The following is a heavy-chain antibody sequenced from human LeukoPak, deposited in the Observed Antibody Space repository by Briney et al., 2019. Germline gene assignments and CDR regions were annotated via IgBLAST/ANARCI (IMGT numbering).Heavy chain of an antibody. CDR1: GGSISSSSYY. Sequence: SETLSLTCTVSGGSISSSSYYWGWIRQPPGKGLEWIGSIYYSGSTYYNPSLKSRVTISVDTSKNQFSLKLSSVTAADTAVYYCASFTDYYDSSGYVFDYWGQGTLVTVSS. V-gene: IGHV4-39*07. D-gene: IGHD3-22*01. CDR3: ASFTDYYDSSGYVFDY. CDR2: IYYSGST. J-gene: IGHJ4*02.